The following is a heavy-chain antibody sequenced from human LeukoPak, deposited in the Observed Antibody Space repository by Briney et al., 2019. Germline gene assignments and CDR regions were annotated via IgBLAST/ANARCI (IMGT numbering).Heavy chain of an antibody. CDR1: GFTFGDYA. CDR3: TREGSSMRGYYYYGMDV. V-gene: IGHV3-49*03. J-gene: IGHJ6*02. CDR2: IRSKAYGGTT. Sequence: GGSLRLSCTASGFTFGDYAMSWFRQAPGKGLEWVGFIRSKAYGGTTEYAASVKGRFTISRDDSKSIAYLQMNSLKTEDTAVYYCTREGSSMRGYYYYGMDVWGQGTTVTVSS. D-gene: IGHD3-10*01.